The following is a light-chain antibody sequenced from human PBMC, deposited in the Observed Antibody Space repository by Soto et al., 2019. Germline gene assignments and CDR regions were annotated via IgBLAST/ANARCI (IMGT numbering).Light chain of an antibody. V-gene: IGLV2-23*01. CDR3: YSYAPSSSVV. CDR2: EGS. CDR1: SSDVGTYNL. Sequence: QSALTQPASVSGSPGQSITISCTGTSSDVGTYNLVSWHQHHPGKAPKVMIYEGSKRPSGVSNRFSGSKSGNTASLTISGLQDEDEADYYCYSYAPSSSVVFGGGTKLTVL. J-gene: IGLJ2*01.